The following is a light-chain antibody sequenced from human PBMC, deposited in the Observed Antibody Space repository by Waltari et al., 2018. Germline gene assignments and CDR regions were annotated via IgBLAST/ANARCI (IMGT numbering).Light chain of an antibody. CDR2: QGT. Sequence: SYELTQPPSVSVSPGQTATLTCSGTRLVDQYPCWYQQKPGQSPVLVISQGTRRPSGIPERFSGSTSGNTATLIISGAQAMDEADYYCQAWDSRTAYVLFGGGTKLTVL. CDR3: QAWDSRTAYVL. V-gene: IGLV3-1*01. CDR1: RLVDQY. J-gene: IGLJ2*01.